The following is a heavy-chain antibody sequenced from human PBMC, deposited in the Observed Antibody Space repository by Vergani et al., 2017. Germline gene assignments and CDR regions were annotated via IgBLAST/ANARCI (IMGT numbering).Heavy chain of an antibody. CDR2: ISGSGGST. Sequence: EVQLLESGGGLVQPGGSLRLSCAASGFTFSSYAMSWVRQAPGKGLEWVSAISGSGGSTYYADSVKGAFTISRDNSKNTRYLQMNSLRAEDTAVYYCAKTPYDGGYEGLFDCWGQGTLVTVSS. CDR3: AKTPYDGGYEGLFDC. V-gene: IGHV3-23*01. J-gene: IGHJ4*02. CDR1: GFTFSSYA. D-gene: IGHD5-12*01.